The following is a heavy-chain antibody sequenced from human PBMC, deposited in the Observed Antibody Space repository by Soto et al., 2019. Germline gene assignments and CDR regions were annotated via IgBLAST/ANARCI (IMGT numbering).Heavy chain of an antibody. J-gene: IGHJ6*03. D-gene: IGHD3-16*01. Sequence: PSETLSLTCAVYGGSFSDYYWTWIRQPPGKGLEWIGEINHSGSTNYNPSLKSRVTISMDTSRNQFSLKLSSVTAADTAVYYCATRVTRYYYMDVWGKGTPVTVSS. CDR1: GGSFSDYY. CDR3: ATRVTRYYYMDV. V-gene: IGHV4-34*01. CDR2: INHSGST.